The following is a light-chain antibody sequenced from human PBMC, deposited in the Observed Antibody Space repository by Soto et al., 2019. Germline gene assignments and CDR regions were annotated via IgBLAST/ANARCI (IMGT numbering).Light chain of an antibody. Sequence: QPVLTQSPSASASLGASVKLTCTLPSAYSTYGIAWHQQQPEKGPRFLMRINSDGTHTKGDGIPDRFSGSSFGTERYLTISTVQSVDGADYYCQTWGTGVIFGGGTKLTVL. V-gene: IGLV4-69*01. CDR1: SAYSTYG. CDR2: INSDGTH. J-gene: IGLJ2*01. CDR3: QTWGTGVI.